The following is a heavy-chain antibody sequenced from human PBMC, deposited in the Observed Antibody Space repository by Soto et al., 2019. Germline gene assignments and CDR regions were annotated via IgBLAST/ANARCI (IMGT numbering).Heavy chain of an antibody. V-gene: IGHV4-39*01. CDR2: IYYSGST. Sequence: SETLSLTCTVSGGSISSSSYYWGWIRQPPGKGLEWIESIYYSGSTYYNPSLKSRVTISVDTSKNQFSLKLSSVTAADTAVYYCARSNLRWKGSAFDIWGQGTMVTVSS. CDR3: ARSNLRWKGSAFDI. CDR1: GGSISSSSYY. D-gene: IGHD4-17*01. J-gene: IGHJ3*02.